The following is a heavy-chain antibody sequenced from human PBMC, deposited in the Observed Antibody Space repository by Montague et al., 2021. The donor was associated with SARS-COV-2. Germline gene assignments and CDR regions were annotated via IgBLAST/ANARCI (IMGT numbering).Heavy chain of an antibody. CDR2: ISHGGST. J-gene: IGHJ6*03. CDR1: NGSFSSFY. V-gene: IGHV4-34*01. Sequence: SETLSLTCAVFNGSFSSFYWNWIRQPPGKGLEWIGEISHGGSTYYDSSLKSLVTITVDTSKKQFSLNLRSVTAADTAAYYCACGDENGSGYMDVWGKGTTVTVSS. D-gene: IGHD1-26*01. CDR3: ACGDENGSGYMDV.